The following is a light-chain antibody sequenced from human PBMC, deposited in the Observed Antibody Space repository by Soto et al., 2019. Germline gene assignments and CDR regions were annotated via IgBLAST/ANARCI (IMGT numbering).Light chain of an antibody. CDR1: QSVSSY. J-gene: IGKJ5*01. V-gene: IGKV3-11*01. CDR2: DAS. CDR3: QQRTNWPPT. Sequence: EIVLTQSPATLSLSPGERVTLSCRASQSVSSYLAWYQQKPGQAPRLLIHDASNRATGIPVRFSGSGSGTDFTLTISSLEPEDFAVYYCQQRTNWPPTFGQGTRLEMK.